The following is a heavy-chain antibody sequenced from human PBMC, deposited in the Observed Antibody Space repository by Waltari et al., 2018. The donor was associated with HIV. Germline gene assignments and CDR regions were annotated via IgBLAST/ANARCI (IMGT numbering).Heavy chain of an antibody. CDR2: ISSSSIYI. D-gene: IGHD3-22*01. J-gene: IGHJ6*02. Sequence: EVQLVESGGGLVKPGGSLSSSGAASGCPFGGYRLNWVRQAPGKGLEWVSSISSSSIYISYADSVKGRFTISRDNAKNSLYLQMNSLRAEDTAVYYCARQDSSGGNYYYGMDVWGQGTTVTVSS. V-gene: IGHV3-21*01. CDR3: ARQDSSGGNYYYGMDV. CDR1: GCPFGGYR.